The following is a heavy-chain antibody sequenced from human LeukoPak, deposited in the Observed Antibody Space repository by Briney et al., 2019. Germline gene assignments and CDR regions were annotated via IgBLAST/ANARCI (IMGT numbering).Heavy chain of an antibody. V-gene: IGHV1-3*04. CDR2: INSANGNT. D-gene: IGHD3-22*01. Sequence: ASVKVSCKASGYTFANYAMHWVRQAPGQSLEWMGWINSANGNTKYSQKFQGRVTITRDTSISTAYMELSSLRSDDTAVYYCARETYYYDSSGATLDYWGQGTLVTVSS. CDR3: ARETYYYDSSGATLDY. J-gene: IGHJ4*02. CDR1: GYTFANYA.